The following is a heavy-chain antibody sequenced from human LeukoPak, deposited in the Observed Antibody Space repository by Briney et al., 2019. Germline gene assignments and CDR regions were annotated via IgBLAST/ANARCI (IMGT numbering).Heavy chain of an antibody. V-gene: IGHV4-39*07. D-gene: IGHD3-10*01. CDR2: IYYSGST. J-gene: IGHJ4*02. CDR3: ARDLGYYYGSGSYYNQEGYFDY. Sequence: SETLSLTCTVSGGSISSSSYYWGWIRQPPGKGLEWIGSIYYSGSTYYNPSLKSRVTISVDTSKNQFSLKLSSVTAADTAVYYCARDLGYYYGSGSYYNQEGYFDYWGQGTLVTVSS. CDR1: GGSISSSSYY.